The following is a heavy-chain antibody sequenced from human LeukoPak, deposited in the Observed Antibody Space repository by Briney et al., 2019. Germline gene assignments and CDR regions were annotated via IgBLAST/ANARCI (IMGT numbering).Heavy chain of an antibody. CDR1: GYTFTGYY. Sequence: GASVKVSCKASGYTFTGYYMHWVRQAPGQGLAWMGWINPNSGGTNYAQKFQGRVTMTRDTSISTAYMELSRLRSDDTAVYYCARVGQQLANTVAFDCWGQGTLVTVSS. J-gene: IGHJ4*02. CDR2: INPNSGGT. CDR3: ARVGQQLANTVAFDC. V-gene: IGHV1-2*02. D-gene: IGHD6-13*01.